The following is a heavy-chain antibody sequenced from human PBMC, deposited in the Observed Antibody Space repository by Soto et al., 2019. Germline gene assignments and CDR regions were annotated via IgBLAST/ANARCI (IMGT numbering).Heavy chain of an antibody. CDR1: GFTFTRYS. J-gene: IGHJ3*02. CDR2: ISSSGSTI. D-gene: IGHD6-6*01. CDR3: ARDLRGEQLAPYDAFDI. Sequence: GGSLRLSCAASGFTFTRYSMNWVRQAPGKGLEWVSYISSSGSTIYYADSVKGRFTISRDNAKNSLYLQMNSLRAEDTAVYYCARDLRGEQLAPYDAFDIWGQGTMVTVSS. V-gene: IGHV3-48*04.